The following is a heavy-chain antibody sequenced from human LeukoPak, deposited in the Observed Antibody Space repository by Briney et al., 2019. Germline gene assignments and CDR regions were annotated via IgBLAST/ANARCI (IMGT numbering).Heavy chain of an antibody. CDR2: ISYDGSNK. J-gene: IGHJ4*02. CDR1: GFTFSSYA. CDR3: AKQLTAGGYYFDY. V-gene: IGHV3-30-3*02. D-gene: IGHD6-13*01. Sequence: PGGSLRLSCAASGFTFSSYAMHWVRQAPGKGLEWVAVISYDGSNKYYADSVKGRFTISRDNSKNTLYLQMNSLRAEDTAVYYCAKQLTAGGYYFDYWGQGTLVTVSS.